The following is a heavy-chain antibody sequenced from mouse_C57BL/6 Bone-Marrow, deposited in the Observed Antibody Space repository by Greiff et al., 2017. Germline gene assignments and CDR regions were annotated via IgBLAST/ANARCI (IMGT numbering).Heavy chain of an antibody. D-gene: IGHD2-4*01. Sequence: QVQLQQPGAELVMPGASVKLSCKASGYTFTSYWMHWVKQRPGQGLEWIGEIDPSDSYTNYNQKFKGKSTVTVDKSSRTAYMQLSSLTSEDAAVYYCARSGIYYEPLAYWGQGTLVTVSA. J-gene: IGHJ3*01. CDR1: GYTFTSYW. CDR3: ARSGIYYEPLAY. CDR2: IDPSDSYT. V-gene: IGHV1-69*01.